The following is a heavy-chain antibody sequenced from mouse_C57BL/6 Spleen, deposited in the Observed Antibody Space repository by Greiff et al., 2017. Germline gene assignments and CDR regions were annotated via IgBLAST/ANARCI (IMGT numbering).Heavy chain of an antibody. D-gene: IGHD4-1*01. CDR1: GYSITSGYY. V-gene: IGHV3-6*01. CDR2: ISYDGSN. CDR3: ARALTDYFDY. J-gene: IGHJ2*01. Sequence: VQLKESGPGLVKPSQSLSLTCSVTGYSITSGYYWNWIRQFPGNKLEWMGYISYDGSNNYNPSLKNRISITRDTSKNQFFLKLNSVTTEDTATYYCARALTDYFDYWGQGTTLTVSS.